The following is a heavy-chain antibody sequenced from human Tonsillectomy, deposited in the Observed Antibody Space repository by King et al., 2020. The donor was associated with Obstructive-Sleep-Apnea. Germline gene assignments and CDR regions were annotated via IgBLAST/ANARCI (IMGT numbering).Heavy chain of an antibody. J-gene: IGHJ4*02. CDR1: GFTFTNAW. V-gene: IGHV3-15*01. Sequence: VQLVESGGGLVNPGGSLRLSCASSGFTFTNAWMAWVRQAPGKGPEYIGLTKSKTDGATTYYAAPVKGRFTLSRDESKDTLYLQMDSLKTADTGVYYCVTAAAPTYYDSSAYYWGQGTQVTVSS. CDR3: VTAAAPTYYDSSAYY. D-gene: IGHD3-22*01. CDR2: TKSKTDGATT.